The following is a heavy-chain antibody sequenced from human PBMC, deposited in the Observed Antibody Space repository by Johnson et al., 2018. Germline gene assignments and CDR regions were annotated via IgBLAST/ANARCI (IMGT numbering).Heavy chain of an antibody. D-gene: IGHD6-6*01. CDR1: GFTFSNYG. CDR2: IWFDGSHK. J-gene: IGHJ3*02. CDR3: ARDRRYSSSSRAFDI. V-gene: IGHV3-33*01. Sequence: QVQLVQSGGGVVQPGRSLRLSCTSSGFTFSNYGIHWVRQAPGKGLEWVALIWFDGSHKYYADSVKGRFTISRDDSKNTVYLQMNSLTAEDTAVYYCARDRRYSSSSRAFDIWGQGTMVTVSS.